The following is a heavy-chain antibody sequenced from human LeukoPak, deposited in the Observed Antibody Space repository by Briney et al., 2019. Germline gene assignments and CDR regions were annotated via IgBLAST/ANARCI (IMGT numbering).Heavy chain of an antibody. CDR1: GGSISSSSYY. J-gene: IGHJ3*02. CDR3: ARVGVGGDPARTIHAFDI. Sequence: TSETLSLTCTVSGGSISSSSYYWGWIRQPPGKGLEWIGSIYYSGSTYYNPSLKSRVTISVDTSKNQFSLKLSSVTAADTAVYYCARVGVGGDPARTIHAFDIWGQGTMVTVSS. D-gene: IGHD2-2*01. CDR2: IYYSGST. V-gene: IGHV4-39*01.